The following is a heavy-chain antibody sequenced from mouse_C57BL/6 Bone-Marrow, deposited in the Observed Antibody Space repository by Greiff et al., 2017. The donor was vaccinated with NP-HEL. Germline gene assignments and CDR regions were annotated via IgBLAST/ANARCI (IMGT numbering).Heavy chain of an antibody. Sequence: EVKLMESGPELVKPGASVKMSCKASGYTFTDYNMHWVKQSHGKSLEWIGYINPNNGGTSYNQKFKGKATLTVNKSSSTAYMELRSLTSEDSAVYYCARTGYYLYAMDYWGQGTSVTVSS. D-gene: IGHD2-3*01. J-gene: IGHJ4*01. CDR1: GYTFTDYN. V-gene: IGHV1-22*01. CDR2: INPNNGGT. CDR3: ARTGYYLYAMDY.